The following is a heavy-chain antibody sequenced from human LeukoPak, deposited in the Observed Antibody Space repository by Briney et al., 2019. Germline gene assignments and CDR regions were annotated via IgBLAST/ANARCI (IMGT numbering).Heavy chain of an antibody. CDR2: IYGSGSI. CDR1: GFIVSRYD. J-gene: IGHJ4*02. D-gene: IGHD2-15*01. CDR3: ARGHESDGNYYDY. Sequence: PGGSLRLSCAASGFIVSRYDMNWVRRAPGKGLEWVSIIYGSGSIYYADSVKGRFTISRDNSKNTLYLQMNSLRADDTAVYYCARGHESDGNYYDYWGQGTLVTVS. V-gene: IGHV3-66*01.